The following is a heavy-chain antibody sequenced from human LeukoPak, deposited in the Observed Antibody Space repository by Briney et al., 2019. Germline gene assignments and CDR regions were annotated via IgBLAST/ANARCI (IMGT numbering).Heavy chain of an antibody. D-gene: IGHD4-11*01. CDR3: ARGSKATYYYYYMDV. J-gene: IGHJ6*03. Sequence: SETLSLTCTVSGGSISSYYWSWIRQPPGKGLEWIGYIYYSGSTNYKSSLKSRVTISVDTSKNQFSLKLSSVTAADTAVYYCARGSKATYYYYYMDVWGKGTTVTISS. CDR1: GGSISSYY. V-gene: IGHV4-59*01. CDR2: IYYSGST.